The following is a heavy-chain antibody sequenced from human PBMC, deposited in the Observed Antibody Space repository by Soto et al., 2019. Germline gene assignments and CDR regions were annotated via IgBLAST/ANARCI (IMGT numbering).Heavy chain of an antibody. Sequence: PSETLARTFTVSGGSISSYNYFWSWVRQHPEKVLEWIGYISYNGTAYYNPSLKSRVTMSVYTSNNQFSLKLSSVTAAGTAVSYFAIGFFKRNYDILPGYYPYCYYGMEVWGQGTTVNDSS. CDR3: AIGFFKRNYDILPGYYPYCYYGMEV. CDR1: GGSISSYNYF. D-gene: IGHD3-9*01. J-gene: IGHJ6*02. CDR2: ISYNGTA. V-gene: IGHV4-30-4*08.